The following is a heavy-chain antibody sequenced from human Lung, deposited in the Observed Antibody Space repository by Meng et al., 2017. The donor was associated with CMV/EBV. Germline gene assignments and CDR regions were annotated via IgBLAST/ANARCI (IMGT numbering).Heavy chain of an antibody. CDR2: ISGNHRHL. CDR3: SGGLGYGDYEMNYLDY. Sequence: ESLKISXAASGFTFRVSSMNWVRQAPGKGLEWVASISGNHRHLHYAGSVKGRFTISRDNGKELLYLVMNSLTVEDTAVYYCSGGLGYGDYEMNYLDYWGQGTMVTVSS. J-gene: IGHJ4*02. V-gene: IGHV3-21*01. CDR1: GFTFRVSS. D-gene: IGHD4-17*01.